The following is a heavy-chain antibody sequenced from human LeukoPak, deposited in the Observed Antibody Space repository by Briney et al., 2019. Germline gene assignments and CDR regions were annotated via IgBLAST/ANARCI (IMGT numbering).Heavy chain of an antibody. D-gene: IGHD2-21*01. Sequence: GGSLRLSCEVSGLTFSNVWMHWVRQAPGQGLVWVSRINTAGSTVYADPVKGRFTISRDNAKNMVYLQMNSLRTEDTAVYYCASFRDTDNWGRGTMVTVSS. J-gene: IGHJ3*01. CDR3: ASFRDTDN. CDR2: INTAGST. CDR1: GLTFSNVW. V-gene: IGHV3-74*01.